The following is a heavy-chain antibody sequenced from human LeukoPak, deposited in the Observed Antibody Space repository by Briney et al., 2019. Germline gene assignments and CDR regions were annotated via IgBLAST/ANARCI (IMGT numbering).Heavy chain of an antibody. D-gene: IGHD5-18*01. Sequence: SETLSLTCTVSGVSFSSGGYYWSWIRQHPGKGLEWIGCIYHSGSTSYNPSLKSRVTISVDTSKNQFSLRLSSVTAADTAVYYSARDRAAGDTVLDYWGQGILVTVSS. J-gene: IGHJ4*02. CDR1: GVSFSSGGYY. V-gene: IGHV4-31*03. CDR2: IYHSGST. CDR3: ARDRAAGDTVLDY.